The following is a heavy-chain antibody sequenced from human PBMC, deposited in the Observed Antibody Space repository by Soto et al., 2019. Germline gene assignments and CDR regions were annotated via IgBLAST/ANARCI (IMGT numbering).Heavy chain of an antibody. CDR2: IYYSGST. CDR3: ARDSGFYYDSTGYDY. Sequence: SETLSLTCTVSGGSISSYYWSWIRQPPGKGLEWIGYIYYSGSTNYNPSLKSRVTLSVDTSKNQLSLKLSSVTAADTAVYYCARDSGFYYDSTGYDYWGQGIVVTVSS. V-gene: IGHV4-59*01. CDR1: GGSISSYY. J-gene: IGHJ4*02. D-gene: IGHD3-22*01.